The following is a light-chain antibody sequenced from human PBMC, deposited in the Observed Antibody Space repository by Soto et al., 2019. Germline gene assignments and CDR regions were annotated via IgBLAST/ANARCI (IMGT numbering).Light chain of an antibody. Sequence: DIQMTQSPSSLSASVGDRVTITCRASQSISSYLNWYQQKPGKAPKLLIYAASSLQSGVPSRFSGSGSGRDYTLTTSSLQPEDFATYYCQQSYSTPHTFGGGTKVEIK. CDR3: QQSYSTPHT. J-gene: IGKJ4*01. CDR2: AAS. V-gene: IGKV1-39*01. CDR1: QSISSY.